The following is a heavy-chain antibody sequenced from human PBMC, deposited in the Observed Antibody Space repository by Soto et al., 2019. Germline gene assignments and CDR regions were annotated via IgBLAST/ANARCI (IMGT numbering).Heavy chain of an antibody. D-gene: IGHD5-12*01. V-gene: IGHV3-7*03. CDR3: ARDTSDYDSNWFDP. Sequence: GGSLRLSCAASGFTFSSYWMSWVRQAPGKGLEWVANIKQDGSEKYYVDSVKGRFTISRDNAKNSLYLQMNSLRAEDTAIYYCARDTSDYDSNWFDPWGQGTQVTVSS. CDR1: GFTFSSYW. CDR2: IKQDGSEK. J-gene: IGHJ5*02.